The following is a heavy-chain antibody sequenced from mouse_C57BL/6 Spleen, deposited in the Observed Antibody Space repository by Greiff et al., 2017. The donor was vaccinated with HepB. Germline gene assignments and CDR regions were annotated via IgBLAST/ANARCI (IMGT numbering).Heavy chain of an antibody. V-gene: IGHV1-19*01. J-gene: IGHJ2*01. CDR1: GYTFTDYY. Sequence: EVQLQQSGPVLVKPGASVKMSCKASGYTFTDYYMNWVKQSHGKSLEWIGVINPYNGGTSYNQKFKGKATLTVDKSSSTAYMELNSLTSEDSAVYYCARGMITTLFDYWGKGTTLTVSS. D-gene: IGHD2-4*01. CDR3: ARGMITTLFDY. CDR2: INPYNGGT.